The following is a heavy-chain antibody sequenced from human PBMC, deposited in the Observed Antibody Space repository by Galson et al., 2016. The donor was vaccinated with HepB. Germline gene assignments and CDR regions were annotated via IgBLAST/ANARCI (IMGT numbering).Heavy chain of an antibody. J-gene: IGHJ4*02. V-gene: IGHV3-30-3*02. CDR3: STWGFTLGIDH. CDR2: ISDYGTNI. Sequence: SLRLSCATSGLTFSKYAMQWVRQAPGKGLEWVAVISDYGTNINYADSVKGRFTISRDNSDETLFLQMHSLKTEDTATYYCSTWGFTLGIDHWGRGIQVTVSS. CDR1: GLTFSKYA. D-gene: IGHD3-16*01.